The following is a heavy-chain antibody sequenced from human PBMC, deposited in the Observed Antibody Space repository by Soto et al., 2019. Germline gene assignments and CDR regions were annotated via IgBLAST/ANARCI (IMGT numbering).Heavy chain of an antibody. V-gene: IGHV1-2*02. CDR2: INPNSGGT. D-gene: IGHD6-19*01. J-gene: IGHJ5*02. Sequence: QVPLVQSGAEVKKPGASVKVSCKASGYTFTGYYMHWVRQAPGQGLEWMGWINPNSGGTNYAQKFQGRVTMTRDTSISTAYMELSRLRSDDTAGYYCARGIVDLEQWLGGNNWFDPWGQGTLVTVSS. CDR3: ARGIVDLEQWLGGNNWFDP. CDR1: GYTFTGYY.